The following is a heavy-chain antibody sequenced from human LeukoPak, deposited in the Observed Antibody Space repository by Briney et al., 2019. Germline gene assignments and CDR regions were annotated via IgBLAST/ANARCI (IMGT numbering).Heavy chain of an antibody. V-gene: IGHV1-2*02. CDR1: GYTYSDYY. Sequence: ASVKVSCKASGYTYSDYYMHWVRQAPGQGLEWMGWINPNSGGTDSPQKFQGRVTMTRDTSITTAYMELSSLRSDDTAVYYCARVRGVINVFDNWGQGTLVTVSS. D-gene: IGHD3-10*01. CDR3: ARVRGVINVFDN. J-gene: IGHJ4*02. CDR2: INPNSGGT.